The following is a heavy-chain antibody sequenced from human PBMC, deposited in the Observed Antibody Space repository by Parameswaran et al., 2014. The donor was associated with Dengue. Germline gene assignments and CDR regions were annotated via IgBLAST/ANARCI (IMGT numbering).Heavy chain of an antibody. CDR3: ARDTNYYDSSGYHYAVRFDP. J-gene: IGHJ5*02. V-gene: IGHV1-69*01. Sequence: ISNARLGADRPLDNGLEWMGGIIPFFGSTNYAEKFQGRVTFTADESTSTIYMELSSLRSEDTAVYYCARDTNYYDSSGYHYAVRFDPWGQGTLVTVSS. CDR1: ISNA. CDR2: IIPFFGST. D-gene: IGHD3-22*01.